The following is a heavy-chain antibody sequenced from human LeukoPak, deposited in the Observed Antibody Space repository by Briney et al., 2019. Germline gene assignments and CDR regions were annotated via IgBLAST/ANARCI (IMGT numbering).Heavy chain of an antibody. CDR1: GFTVSSNY. Sequence: GGSLRLSCAASGFTVSSNYMSWVRQAPGKGLEWVSVIYSGGSTYYADSVKGRFTISRDNSKNTLYLQMNSLRAEDTAVYYCARLGSSWNYYMDVWGKGTTVTISS. D-gene: IGHD6-13*01. V-gene: IGHV3-53*01. CDR3: ARLGSSWNYYMDV. J-gene: IGHJ6*03. CDR2: IYSGGST.